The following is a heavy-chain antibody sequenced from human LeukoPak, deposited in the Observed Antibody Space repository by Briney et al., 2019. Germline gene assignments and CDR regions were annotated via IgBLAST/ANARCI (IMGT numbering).Heavy chain of an antibody. CDR1: GFTFSSYW. CDR3: ARSVGAGPDY. V-gene: IGHV3-21*03. D-gene: IGHD1-26*01. Sequence: PGGALRLSCAASGFTFSSYWMYWVRQAPGKGLEWVSSISSSSGDIYYADSVKGRFTISRDNAKNSLYLQMNSLRAEDTAVYYCARSVGAGPDYWGQGTLVTVSS. CDR2: ISSSSGDI. J-gene: IGHJ4*02.